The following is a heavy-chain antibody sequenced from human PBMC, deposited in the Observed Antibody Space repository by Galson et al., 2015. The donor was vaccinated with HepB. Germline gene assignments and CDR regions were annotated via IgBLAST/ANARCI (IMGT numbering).Heavy chain of an antibody. Sequence: SLRLSCAASGFTFSSYSMNWVRQAPGKGLEWVSYISSSSSTIYYADSVKGRFTISRDNAKNSLYLQMNSLRAEDTAVYYCARDQGREYDYVWGSYRPDAFDIWGQGTMVTVSS. CDR3: ARDQGREYDYVWGSYRPDAFDI. CDR2: ISSSSSTI. V-gene: IGHV3-48*04. CDR1: GFTFSSYS. D-gene: IGHD3-16*02. J-gene: IGHJ3*02.